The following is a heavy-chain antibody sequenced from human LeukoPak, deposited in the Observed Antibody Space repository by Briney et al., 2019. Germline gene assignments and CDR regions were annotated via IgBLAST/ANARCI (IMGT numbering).Heavy chain of an antibody. CDR2: ISAYNGNT. V-gene: IGHV1-18*01. CDR1: GYTFTSYG. J-gene: IGHJ4*02. Sequence: GASVKVSCKASGYTFTSYGISWVRQAPGQGLEWMGWISAYNGNTNYAQKLQGRVTMTTDTSTSTAYMELRSLRSEDTAVYYCASSSYCGGDCYPDSYFDYWGQGTLVTVSS. CDR3: ASSSYCGGDCYPDSYFDY. D-gene: IGHD2-21*02.